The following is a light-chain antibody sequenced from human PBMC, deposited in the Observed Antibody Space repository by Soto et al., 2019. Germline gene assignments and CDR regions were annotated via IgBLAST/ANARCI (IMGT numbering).Light chain of an antibody. CDR1: QTFSSSH. Sequence: EIVLKQAACGMNLHPGESATLSYRASQTFSSSHLAWYQQKPGQAPRLIIYSASTRATGIPDRFSGSGSGTDFTLTICRLELEDLAVYYCHQQDTAPRTFGQGTKVDIK. CDR3: HQQDTAPRT. J-gene: IGKJ1*01. CDR2: SAS. V-gene: IGKV3-20*01.